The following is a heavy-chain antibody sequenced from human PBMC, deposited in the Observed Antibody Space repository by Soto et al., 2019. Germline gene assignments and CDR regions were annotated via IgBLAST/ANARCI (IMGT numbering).Heavy chain of an antibody. CDR3: VKVRGVINAYDY. V-gene: IGHV1-2*02. J-gene: IGHJ4*02. Sequence: ASVKVSCKAGGYTFSDYYMHWVRQAPGQGLEWMGWINPNSGGTNYAQKFQGRVTMTRDTSISTAYMELSRLRSDDTAVYYCVKVRGVINAYDYWGQGTLVTVSS. CDR2: INPNSGGT. D-gene: IGHD3-10*01. CDR1: GYTFSDYY.